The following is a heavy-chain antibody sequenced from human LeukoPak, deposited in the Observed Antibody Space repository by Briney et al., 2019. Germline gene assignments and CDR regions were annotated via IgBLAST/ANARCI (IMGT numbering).Heavy chain of an antibody. D-gene: IGHD3/OR15-3a*01. CDR3: ARRTGYYSPDAFDI. V-gene: IGHV5-51*01. CDR2: IYPDDSDT. Sequence: GESLKISCKGSGYSFTNYWIGWVRQVPGKGLEWVGIIYPDDSDTRYSPSFQGQVTISADKSISTAYLQWSSLKASDTAMYYCARRTGYYSPDAFDIWGQGTMVTVSS. CDR1: GYSFTNYW. J-gene: IGHJ3*02.